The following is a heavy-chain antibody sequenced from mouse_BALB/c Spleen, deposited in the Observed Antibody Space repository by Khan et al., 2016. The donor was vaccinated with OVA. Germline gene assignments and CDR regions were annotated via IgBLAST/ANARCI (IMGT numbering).Heavy chain of an antibody. J-gene: IGHJ3*01. V-gene: IGHV3-1*02. D-gene: IGHD2-1*01. CDR3: APYGNFFAY. Sequence: EVQLQESGPDLVKPSQSLSLTCTVTGYSITSDYSWHWIRQFPGNKLEWMGYIRYSGSTNYNPSLKSRISITRDTSKNQFFLQLNSVTTEDTATYYCAPYGNFFAYWGQGTLVTVSA. CDR2: IRYSGST. CDR1: GYSITSDYS.